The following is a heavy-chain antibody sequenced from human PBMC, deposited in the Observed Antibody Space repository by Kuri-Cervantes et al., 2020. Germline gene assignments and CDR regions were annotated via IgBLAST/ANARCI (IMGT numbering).Heavy chain of an antibody. CDR1: GFTFSSYW. CDR2: ISSSGNSI. J-gene: IGHJ4*02. CDR3: ARGASSGGTY. Sequence: GGSLRLSCAASGFTFSSYWMSWIRQAPGKGLEWVSYISSSGNSIYADSVKGRFTISRDNAKNSLYLQMNSLRVDDTAVYYCARGASSGGTYWGQGTLVTVSS. V-gene: IGHV3-11*01. D-gene: IGHD2-15*01.